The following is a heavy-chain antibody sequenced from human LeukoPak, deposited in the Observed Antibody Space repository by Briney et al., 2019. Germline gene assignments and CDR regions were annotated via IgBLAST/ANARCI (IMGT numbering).Heavy chain of an antibody. CDR2: IYTSGST. CDR1: GGSISSYY. V-gene: IGHV4-4*07. CDR3: ARLKLTDNWFDP. J-gene: IGHJ5*02. D-gene: IGHD5-24*01. Sequence: PSETLSLTCTVSGGSISSYYWNWIRQPAGKGLEWIGRIYTSGSTNYNPSLKSRVTISVDKSKNQFSLKLSSVTAADTAVYYCARLKLTDNWFDPWGQGTLVTVSS.